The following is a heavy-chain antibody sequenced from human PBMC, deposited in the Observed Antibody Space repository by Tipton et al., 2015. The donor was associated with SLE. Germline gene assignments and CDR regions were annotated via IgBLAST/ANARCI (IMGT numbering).Heavy chain of an antibody. J-gene: IGHJ3*02. CDR1: GYTFTRYG. V-gene: IGHV1-18*04. D-gene: IGHD1-26*01. Sequence: QVQLVQSGAEVKKPGASVKVSCKASGYTFTRYGISWVRQAPGQGLEWMGWISAYSGNTNYAQKLQGRVTMTTDTSTSTAYMEVRSLGSDDTAVYYCARADRKFKSGGTAAFDIWGQGTMVTVSS. CDR2: ISAYSGNT. CDR3: ARADRKFKSGGTAAFDI.